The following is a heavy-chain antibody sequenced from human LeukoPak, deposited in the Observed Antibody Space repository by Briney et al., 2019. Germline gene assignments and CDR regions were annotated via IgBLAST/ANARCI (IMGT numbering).Heavy chain of an antibody. CDR1: GFSFGDDF. Sequence: GGSLRLSCAASGFSFGDDFMTWIRQAPGKGLEWISLISHSSMTTSYAESVGGRFTISRDNAKNSLFLQMTNLGAEDTALYYCARGRTGHQSYYYYYMDVWGKGTTVIVSS. D-gene: IGHD3-10*01. CDR3: ARGRTGHQSYYYYYMDV. CDR2: ISHSSMTT. V-gene: IGHV3-11*01. J-gene: IGHJ6*03.